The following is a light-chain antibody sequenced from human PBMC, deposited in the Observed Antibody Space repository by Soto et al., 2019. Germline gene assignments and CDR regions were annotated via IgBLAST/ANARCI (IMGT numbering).Light chain of an antibody. J-gene: IGKJ1*01. CDR1: QGIRND. CDR2: AAS. Sequence: DIQMTQSPSSLSASIGDRVTITCRASQGIRNDLDWFQQKPGRAPKRLIYAASTLYSGVPSRFSGSGSGTEFTLTISSLQREDFATYYCLQHNNFPRTFGQGTKVEIK. CDR3: LQHNNFPRT. V-gene: IGKV1-17*01.